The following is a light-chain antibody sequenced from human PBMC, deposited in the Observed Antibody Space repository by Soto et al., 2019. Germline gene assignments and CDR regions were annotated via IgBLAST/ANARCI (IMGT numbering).Light chain of an antibody. CDR3: TSYTRDTALV. CDR2: EVN. CDR1: NSDIGDWNY. J-gene: IGLJ1*01. Sequence: LTQPASVSGSPGQSITISCTGANSDIGDWNYVSWYQQYPGKATKVIIYEVNYRPSGVSYRFSGSKSGNTASLTISGLQAEDEADYHCTSYTRDTALVFGTGTKVTVL. V-gene: IGLV2-14*01.